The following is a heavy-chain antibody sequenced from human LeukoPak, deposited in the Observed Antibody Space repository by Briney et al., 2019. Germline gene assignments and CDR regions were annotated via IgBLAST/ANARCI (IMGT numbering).Heavy chain of an antibody. CDR1: GFTFSSYA. V-gene: IGHV3-23*01. Sequence: GGSLRLSCAASGFTFSSYAMSWVRQAPGKGLEWVSAISGSGGSTYYADSVKGRFTISRDNSKNTLYLQMNSLRAEDTAVYYCAKIPRITIFGVVLSSWFDPWGQGTLVTVPS. J-gene: IGHJ5*02. D-gene: IGHD3-3*01. CDR2: ISGSGGST. CDR3: AKIPRITIFGVVLSSWFDP.